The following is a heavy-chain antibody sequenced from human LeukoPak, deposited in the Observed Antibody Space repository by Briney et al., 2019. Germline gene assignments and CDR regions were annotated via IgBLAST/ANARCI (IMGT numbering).Heavy chain of an antibody. CDR2: INQVGSEQ. J-gene: IGHJ4*02. CDR3: ARDHSEPGDILDS. CDR1: GFTFSSYW. D-gene: IGHD1-14*01. V-gene: IGHV3-7*05. Sequence: GGSLRLSCSASGFTFSSYWMIWVRQAPGKGLEWVANINQVGSEQYYADSVKGRFTISRDNSKNSLYLQMNSLRAEDTAVYFCARDHSEPGDILDSWGQGTLVTVSS.